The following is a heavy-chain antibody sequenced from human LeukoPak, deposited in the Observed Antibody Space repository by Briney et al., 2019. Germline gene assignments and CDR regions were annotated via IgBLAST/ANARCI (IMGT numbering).Heavy chain of an antibody. J-gene: IGHJ4*02. D-gene: IGHD3-22*01. CDR3: AKDDSSGYYYVDY. CDR2: LSRDGSEK. V-gene: IGHV3-30*18. CDR1: GFSLSSYG. Sequence: GRSLRLSCAASGFSLSSYGMHWARQAPGKGLEWVALLSRDGSEKYYADSVKGRFTISRDTSKNTLYLQMNSLRPEDTAVYYCAKDDSSGYYYVDYWGQGTLVTVSS.